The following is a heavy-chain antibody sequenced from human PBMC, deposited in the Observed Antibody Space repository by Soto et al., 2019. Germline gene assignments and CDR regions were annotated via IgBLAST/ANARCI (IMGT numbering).Heavy chain of an antibody. CDR1: GGTFSSYT. J-gene: IGHJ5*02. CDR3: ERGRGDVEQLVLKKHNWFDP. CDR2: IIPILGIA. Sequence: SVKVSCKASGGTFSSYTISWVRQAPGQGLEWMGRIIPILGIANYAQKFQGRVTITADKSTSTAYMELSSLRSEDTAVYYCERGRGDVEQLVLKKHNWFDPWGQGTLVTVSS. D-gene: IGHD6-6*01. V-gene: IGHV1-69*02.